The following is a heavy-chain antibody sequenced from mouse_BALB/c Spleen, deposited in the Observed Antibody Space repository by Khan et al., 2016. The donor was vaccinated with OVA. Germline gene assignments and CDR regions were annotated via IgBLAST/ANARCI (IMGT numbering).Heavy chain of an antibody. CDR1: GYSITSDYA. CDR3: ARRYYYGHWYFDV. V-gene: IGHV3-2*02. D-gene: IGHD1-1*01. CDR2: ISYSGSA. Sequence: EVQLQESGPGLVKPSQSLSLTCTVTGYSITSDYAWNWIRQFPGNKLEWMGYISYSGSANYNPSPKSRISITRDTSENQFFLQLNSVTTEDSDTYYSARRYYYGHWYFDVWGAGTTVTVSS. J-gene: IGHJ1*01.